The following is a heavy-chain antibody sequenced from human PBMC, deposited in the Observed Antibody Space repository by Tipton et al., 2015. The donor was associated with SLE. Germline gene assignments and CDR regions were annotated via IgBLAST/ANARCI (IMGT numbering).Heavy chain of an antibody. CDR2: IFTSGST. Sequence: TLSLTCTVSGGSLSSDSYYWSWIRQPAGKGLEWIGRIFTSGSTTYNPSLKSRVTISVDTSKNQFSLKLSSVTAADTAVYYCARADYYDFWSGYYSGWGQGTLVTVSS. D-gene: IGHD3-3*01. CDR1: GGSLSSDSYY. CDR3: ARADYYDFWSGYYSG. J-gene: IGHJ4*02. V-gene: IGHV4-61*02.